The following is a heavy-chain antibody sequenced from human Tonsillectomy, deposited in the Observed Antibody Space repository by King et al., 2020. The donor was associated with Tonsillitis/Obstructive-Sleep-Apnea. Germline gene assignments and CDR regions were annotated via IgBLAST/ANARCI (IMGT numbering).Heavy chain of an antibody. V-gene: IGHV4-59*01. CDR3: ARGKEEFDY. CDR2: IYYSGST. Sequence: VQLQESGPGLVKPSETLSLTCTVSGGSISSYYWSWIRQPPGKGLEWIGYIYYSGSTNYNPSHKSRVTISVDTSKNQFSLKLRSVTAADTAVYYCARGKEEFDYWGQGTLVTVSS. CDR1: GGSISSYY. J-gene: IGHJ4*02.